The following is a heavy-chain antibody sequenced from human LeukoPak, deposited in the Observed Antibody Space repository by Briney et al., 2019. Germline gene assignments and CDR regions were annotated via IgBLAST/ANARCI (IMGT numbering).Heavy chain of an antibody. D-gene: IGHD3-3*01. CDR1: GDSITNVISY. CDR2: ISYSGKT. J-gene: IGHJ4*02. CDR3: ARHQGSPFSSGHYFDV. Sequence: PSETLSLTCAVSGDSITNVISYWAWIRQPPGEGLEWMGTISYSGKTYYNPSFRSRITISVDTSKSQFSLNLTSVTAADTALFYCARHQGSPFSSGHYFDVWGPGTRVTVSS. V-gene: IGHV4-39*01.